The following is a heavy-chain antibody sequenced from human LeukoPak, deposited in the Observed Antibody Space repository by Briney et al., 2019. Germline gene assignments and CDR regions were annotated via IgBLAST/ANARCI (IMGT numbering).Heavy chain of an antibody. CDR1: GFTFSSYE. CDR2: ISSSGSTI. Sequence: PGGPLRLSCAASGFTFSSYEMNWVRQAPGKGLEWVSYISSSGSTIYYADSVKGRFTISRDNAKNSLYLQMNSLRAEDTAVYYCARKHMAVAGTVTYYFDYWGQGTLVTVPS. D-gene: IGHD6-19*01. J-gene: IGHJ4*02. V-gene: IGHV3-48*03. CDR3: ARKHMAVAGTVTYYFDY.